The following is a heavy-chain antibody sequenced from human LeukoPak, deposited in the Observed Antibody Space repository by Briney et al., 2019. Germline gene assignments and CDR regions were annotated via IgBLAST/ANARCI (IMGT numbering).Heavy chain of an antibody. CDR2: VRGRLGGNGDYT. D-gene: IGHD3-22*01. V-gene: IGHV3-23*01. CDR3: ARDMEAMIVVVNDAFDI. Sequence: GGSLRLSCVTSGFTFSSYAMTWVRQAPGKGLQWVSAVRGRLGGNGDYTNYADSVKGRFTISRDNAKNSLYLQMNSLRAEDTALYYCARDMEAMIVVVNDAFDIWGQGTMVTVSS. CDR1: GFTFSSYA. J-gene: IGHJ3*02.